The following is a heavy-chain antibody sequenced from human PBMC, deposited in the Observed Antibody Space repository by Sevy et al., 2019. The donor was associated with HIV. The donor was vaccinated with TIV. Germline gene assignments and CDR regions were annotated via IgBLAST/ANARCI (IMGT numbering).Heavy chain of an antibody. D-gene: IGHD2-2*01. Sequence: ASVKVSCKASGGTFSSYAIGWVRQAPGQGLEWMGGIIPIFGTANYAQKFQGRVTITADESTSTAYMELSSLRSEDTAVYYCARDKVRVVPAATHYYYYGMDVWGQGTTVTVSS. J-gene: IGHJ6*02. CDR3: ARDKVRVVPAATHYYYYGMDV. CDR1: GGTFSSYA. V-gene: IGHV1-69*13. CDR2: IIPIFGTA.